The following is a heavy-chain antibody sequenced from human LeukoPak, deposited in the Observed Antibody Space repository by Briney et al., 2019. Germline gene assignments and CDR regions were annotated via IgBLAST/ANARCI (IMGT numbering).Heavy chain of an antibody. Sequence: SETLFLTCTVSGASTSNYYWSWIRQTPGKGLEWIGYIHNSGHTNQNPSLKSRVTTSVDTSKNQFSLRLTSVTAADTAVYYCARHVNYDSGGYQAAFDIWGQGTRVTVSS. CDR2: IHNSGHT. CDR1: GASTSNYY. V-gene: IGHV4-59*08. J-gene: IGHJ3*02. CDR3: ARHVNYDSGGYQAAFDI. D-gene: IGHD3-22*01.